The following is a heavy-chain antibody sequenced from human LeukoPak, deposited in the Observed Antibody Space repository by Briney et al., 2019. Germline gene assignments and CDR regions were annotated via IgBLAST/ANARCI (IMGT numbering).Heavy chain of an antibody. J-gene: IGHJ4*02. CDR1: GGSISSGGYS. D-gene: IGHD6-6*01. CDR3: ARGIAARLHDY. Sequence: PSETLSLTCAVSGGSISSGGYSWSWIRQPPGKGLEWIGYIYYSGGTNYNPSLKSRVTISVDTSKNQFSLKLSSVTAADTAAYYCARGIAARLHDYWGQGTLVTVSS. V-gene: IGHV4-61*08. CDR2: IYYSGGT.